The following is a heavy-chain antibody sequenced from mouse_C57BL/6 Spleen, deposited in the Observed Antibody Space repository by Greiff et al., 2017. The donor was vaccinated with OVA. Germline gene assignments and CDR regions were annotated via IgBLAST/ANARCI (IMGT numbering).Heavy chain of an antibody. D-gene: IGHD2-1*01. CDR3: ARRPYGNIGWYFDV. CDR1: GYAFSSYW. CDR2: IYPGDGDT. J-gene: IGHJ1*03. V-gene: IGHV1-80*01. Sequence: QVQLQQSGAELVKPGASVKISCKASGYAFSSYWMNWVKQRPGKGLEWIGQIYPGDGDTNYNGKFKGKATLTADKSSSTAYMQLSSLTSEDSAVYFCARRPYGNIGWYFDVWGTGTTVTVSS.